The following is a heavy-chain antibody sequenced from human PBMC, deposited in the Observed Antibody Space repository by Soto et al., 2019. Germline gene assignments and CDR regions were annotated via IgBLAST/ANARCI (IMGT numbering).Heavy chain of an antibody. CDR3: ARSGYSSSWGFDY. V-gene: IGHV5-10-1*01. D-gene: IGHD6-13*01. Sequence: PGESLKISCKGSGNSFTSYWISWVRQMPGKGLEWMGRIDPSDSYTSYSPSFQGHVTISADKSISTAYLQWSSLKASDTAMYYCARSGYSSSWGFDYWGQGTLVTVSS. J-gene: IGHJ4*02. CDR2: IDPSDSYT. CDR1: GNSFTSYW.